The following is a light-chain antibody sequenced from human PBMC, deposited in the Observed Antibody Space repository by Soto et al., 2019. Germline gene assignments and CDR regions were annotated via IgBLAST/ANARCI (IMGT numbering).Light chain of an antibody. CDR2: LNSDGSH. J-gene: IGLJ3*02. V-gene: IGLV4-69*01. Sequence: QSVLTQSPSASASLGASVKVTCTLSSGHSSYAIAWHQQQPEKGPRYLMRLNSDGSHTKGAGIPDRFSGSSSGTERYLTISSLQYEDEADYYCQTWGTGIQVFGGGTKVTVL. CDR3: QTWGTGIQV. CDR1: SGHSSYA.